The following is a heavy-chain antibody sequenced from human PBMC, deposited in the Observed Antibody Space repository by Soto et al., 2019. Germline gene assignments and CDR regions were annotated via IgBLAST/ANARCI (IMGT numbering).Heavy chain of an antibody. V-gene: IGHV1-18*01. J-gene: IGHJ3*02. CDR1: GYTFTSYG. Sequence: ASVKVSCKASGYTFTSYGISWVRQAPGQGLEWMGWISAYNGSTSYAQKFQGRVTMTRDTSTSTVYMELSSLRSEDTAVYYCASHSGSYLGAFDIWGQGTMVT. CDR2: ISAYNGST. D-gene: IGHD1-26*01. CDR3: ASHSGSYLGAFDI.